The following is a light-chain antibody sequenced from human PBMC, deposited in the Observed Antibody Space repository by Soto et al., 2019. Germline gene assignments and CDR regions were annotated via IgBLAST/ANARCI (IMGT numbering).Light chain of an antibody. V-gene: IGLV2-18*02. Sequence: QSALTQPPSVSGSPGQSVTISCTGTSSDVGSYNRVSWYQQPPGTAPKLLIYEVGNRPSGVPDRFSGSKSGNTASLTLSGLQAEDEADYYCSSYTSSSTYVFGTGTQLTVL. J-gene: IGLJ7*01. CDR3: SSYTSSSTYV. CDR2: EVG. CDR1: SSDVGSYNR.